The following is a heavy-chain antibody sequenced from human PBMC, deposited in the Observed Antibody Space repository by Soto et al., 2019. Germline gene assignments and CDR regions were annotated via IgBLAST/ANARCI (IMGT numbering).Heavy chain of an antibody. CDR3: AREGGNLNWFDP. J-gene: IGHJ5*02. Sequence: EVQLVESGGGLVQPGGSLRLSCAASGFTFSSYSMNWVRQAPGKGLSWVSYISSSSSNIYYADSVKGLFTISRDNAKNSLYLQMNSLRDEDTAVYYCAREGGNLNWFDPWGQGTLVTVSS. CDR2: ISSSSSNI. D-gene: IGHD1-26*01. V-gene: IGHV3-48*02. CDR1: GFTFSSYS.